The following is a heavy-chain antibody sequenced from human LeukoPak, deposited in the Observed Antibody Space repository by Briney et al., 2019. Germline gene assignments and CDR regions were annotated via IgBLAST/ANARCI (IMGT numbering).Heavy chain of an antibody. Sequence: PXGSXXXXXAASGFTFSSYAMSWVRQAPGKGLXWVSTINDNGDGTYYADSVKGRFTISRDNSYNTVSLQMNSLRDEDTGVYYCAKGLRTGVGPYMGYHYYMDVWGKGATVTVSS. D-gene: IGHD3-16*01. J-gene: IGHJ6*03. CDR1: GFTFSSYA. CDR3: AKGLRTGVGPYMGYHYYMDV. CDR2: INDNGDGT. V-gene: IGHV3-23*01.